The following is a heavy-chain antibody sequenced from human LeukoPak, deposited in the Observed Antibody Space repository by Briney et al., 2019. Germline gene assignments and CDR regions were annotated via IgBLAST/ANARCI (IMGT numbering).Heavy chain of an antibody. J-gene: IGHJ6*02. V-gene: IGHV4-59*11. Sequence: PSETLSLICTVSGGSISCHYWSWIPQSPGGGLEWIGYISYSGYTNYNPSLKSLVTISLDTSKNQFSLKLSSVTAADTAVYYCVRDWVVVQPYIMDVWGQGTTVTVSS. CDR1: GGSISCHY. CDR2: ISYSGYT. D-gene: IGHD2-2*01. CDR3: VRDWVVVQPYIMDV.